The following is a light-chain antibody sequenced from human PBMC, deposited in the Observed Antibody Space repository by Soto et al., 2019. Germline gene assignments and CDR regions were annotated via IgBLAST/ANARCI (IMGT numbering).Light chain of an antibody. Sequence: EIVLTQSPGTLSVSPGDRVTLSCRASQSISINLAWYQHKPGQAPRLLIHGASTRATGVPARISGSGSGTEFTFTISSLQSEDFAVYYCQQFRNWPWTFGQGTKVDI. CDR2: GAS. V-gene: IGKV3D-15*01. CDR1: QSISIN. J-gene: IGKJ1*01. CDR3: QQFRNWPWT.